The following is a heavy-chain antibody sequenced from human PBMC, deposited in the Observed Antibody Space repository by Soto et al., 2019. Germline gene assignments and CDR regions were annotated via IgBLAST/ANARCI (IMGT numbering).Heavy chain of an antibody. CDR3: ASGDYDFWSGPGGGMDV. V-gene: IGHV1-69*12. J-gene: IGHJ6*02. Sequence: QVQLVQSGAEVKKPGSSVKVSCKASGGTFSSYAISWLRQAPGQGLEWMGGIIPIFGTANYAQKFQGRVTITADESTSTAYMELSSLRSEDTAVYYCASGDYDFWSGPGGGMDVWGQGTTVTVSS. CDR1: GGTFSSYA. CDR2: IIPIFGTA. D-gene: IGHD3-3*01.